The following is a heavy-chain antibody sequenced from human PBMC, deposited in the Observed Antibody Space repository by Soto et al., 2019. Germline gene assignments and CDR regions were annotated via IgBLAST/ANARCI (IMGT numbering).Heavy chain of an antibody. Sequence: GGSLRLSCAASGFHFSDYARHWVRPAPGKGLEWVAVVSHDGRNTHYADSVEGRFTISRDNSKNTVYLQMNSLRLEDTAVYYCARGPSYSDSYFDYWGQGTLVTVSS. J-gene: IGHJ4*02. D-gene: IGHD4-17*01. V-gene: IGHV3-30*03. CDR3: ARGPSYSDSYFDY. CDR1: GFHFSDYA. CDR2: VSHDGRNT.